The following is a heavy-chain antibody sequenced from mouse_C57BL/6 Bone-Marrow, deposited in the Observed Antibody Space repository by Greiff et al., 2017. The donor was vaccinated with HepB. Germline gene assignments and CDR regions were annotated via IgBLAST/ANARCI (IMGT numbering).Heavy chain of an antibody. CDR2: IYPRSGNT. CDR3: ARKEDRREYYFDY. Sequence: VKLQESGAELARPGASVKLSCKASGYTFTSYGISWVKQRTGQGLEWIGEIYPRSGNTYYNEKFKGKATLTADKSSSTAYMELRSLTSEDSAVYFCARKEDRREYYFDYWGQGTTLTVSS. CDR1: GYTFTSYG. J-gene: IGHJ2*01. V-gene: IGHV1-81*01.